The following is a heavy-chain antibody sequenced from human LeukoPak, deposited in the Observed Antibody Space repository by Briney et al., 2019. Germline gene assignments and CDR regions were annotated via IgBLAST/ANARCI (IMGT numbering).Heavy chain of an antibody. Sequence: GEPLKISCKASGYTFTNYWIVWVRQMPGKGLEWMGIISPSDSDTRYSPSFQGQVTISADKSISTAYLQWSSLKASDTAMYYCARQPSLVETTDYWGQGTWSPSPQ. CDR3: ARQPSLVETTDY. D-gene: IGHD5-24*01. CDR2: ISPSDSDT. CDR1: GYTFTNYW. V-gene: IGHV5-51*01. J-gene: IGHJ4*02.